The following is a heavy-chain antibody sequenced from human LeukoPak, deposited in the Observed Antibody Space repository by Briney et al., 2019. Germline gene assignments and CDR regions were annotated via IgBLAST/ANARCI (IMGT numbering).Heavy chain of an antibody. CDR3: ARQQGWSNGRYYFDY. D-gene: IGHD6-19*01. CDR2: IYYSGST. Sequence: PSEPLSLTCTVSGGSISSSSYHWGWIRQPPGKGLELFGSIYYSGSTYYNPSLKSRVTISVDTSKNQFSLKMSSVTAADTAVYYCARQQGWSNGRYYFDYWGQGTLVTVSS. CDR1: GGSISSSSYH. V-gene: IGHV4-39*01. J-gene: IGHJ4*02.